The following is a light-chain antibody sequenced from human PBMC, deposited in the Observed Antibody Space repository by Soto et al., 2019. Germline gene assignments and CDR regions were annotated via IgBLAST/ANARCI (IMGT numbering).Light chain of an antibody. Sequence: QLVLTQPRSVSGSPGQSVTISCTGTSSDVGGYNFVSWYQQHPGKAPKLMIYDVSNRPSGVPDRFSGSKSGNTASLTISGLQADDEADYYCFSYAGSPWVFGGGTKLTVL. CDR3: FSYAGSPWV. CDR2: DVS. J-gene: IGLJ3*02. CDR1: SSDVGGYNF. V-gene: IGLV2-11*01.